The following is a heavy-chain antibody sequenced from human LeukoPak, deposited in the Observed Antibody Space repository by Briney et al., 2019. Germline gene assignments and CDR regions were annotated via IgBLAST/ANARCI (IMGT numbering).Heavy chain of an antibody. Sequence: ASVKVSCKASGYTFTSYGISWVRQAPGQGPEWMGIINPRGDTTTYAQIFQGRVNITRDMSTNTVYMELSSLRSDDTAVYYCARRRAGPEGAFDIWGQGTLVTVSS. CDR3: ARRRAGPEGAFDI. D-gene: IGHD6-19*01. V-gene: IGHV1-46*01. J-gene: IGHJ3*02. CDR1: GYTFTSYG. CDR2: INPRGDTT.